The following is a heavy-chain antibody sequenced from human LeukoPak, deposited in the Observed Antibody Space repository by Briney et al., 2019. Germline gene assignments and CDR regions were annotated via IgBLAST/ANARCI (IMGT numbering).Heavy chain of an antibody. D-gene: IGHD2-2*02. V-gene: IGHV3-21*01. CDR1: GFTFSSYS. CDR2: ISSSSSYI. CDR3: ARDGLGYCSSTSCYTLDY. J-gene: IGHJ4*02. Sequence: PGGSLRLSCAASGFTFSSYSMNWVRQAPGKGLEWVSSISSSSSYIYYADSVKGRFTISRDNAKNSLYLQMNSLRAEDTAVYYCARDGLGYCSSTSCYTLDYWGQGTLVTVSS.